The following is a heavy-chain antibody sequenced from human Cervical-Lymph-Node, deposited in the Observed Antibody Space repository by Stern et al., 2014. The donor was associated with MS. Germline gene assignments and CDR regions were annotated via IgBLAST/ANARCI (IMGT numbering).Heavy chain of an antibody. Sequence: QMQLVQSGPGLVKPSQTLSLTCTVSGASIRSDDYYWTWIRQTPGKGLEWIGYIHYSGNTYYSPSLRSRVTISVDTSKNQFSLKLSSVTAADTAVYYCARTDILLIDHWGQGTLVTVSS. CDR3: ARTDILLIDH. D-gene: IGHD3-10*01. V-gene: IGHV4-30-4*01. CDR1: GASIRSDDYY. CDR2: IHYSGNT. J-gene: IGHJ5*02.